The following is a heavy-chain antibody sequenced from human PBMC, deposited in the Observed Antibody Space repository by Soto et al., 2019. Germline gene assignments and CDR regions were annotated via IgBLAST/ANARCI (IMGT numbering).Heavy chain of an antibody. D-gene: IGHD1-20*01. CDR3: TRTLTSPSQFDY. Sequence: EVQLVESGGGLVQPGGSLRLSCAASGFTFSTYWMHWVRQAPGKGLVWVSRINTDGTTTAYADSVKGRFTISRDNTKNTLFLQMNSLRDEDTAVYYCTRTLTSPSQFDYWGQGTLLTVSS. V-gene: IGHV3-74*01. CDR2: INTDGTTT. J-gene: IGHJ4*02. CDR1: GFTFSTYW.